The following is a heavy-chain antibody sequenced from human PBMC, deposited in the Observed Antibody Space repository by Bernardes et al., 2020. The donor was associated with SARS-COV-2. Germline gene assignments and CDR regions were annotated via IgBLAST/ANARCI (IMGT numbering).Heavy chain of an antibody. CDR3: ARDGEWQWLVFDY. CDR2: ISGSGGST. J-gene: IGHJ4*02. V-gene: IGHV3-23*01. CDR1: GFTFSSYA. D-gene: IGHD6-19*01. Sequence: GGSLRLPCAASGFTFSSYAMSWVRPAPGKGLEWVPAISGSGGSTYYADSVKGRFTISRDNSKNTLYLQMNSLRDEDTAVYYCARDGEWQWLVFDYWGQGTLVTVSS.